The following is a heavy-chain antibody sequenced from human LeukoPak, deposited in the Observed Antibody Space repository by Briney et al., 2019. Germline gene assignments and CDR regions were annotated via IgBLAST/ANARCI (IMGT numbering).Heavy chain of an antibody. CDR3: ARGFGELRSDWFDP. CDR2: IIPIFGTA. CDR1: GGTFSSYA. D-gene: IGHD3-10*01. V-gene: IGHV1-69*05. Sequence: SVKVSCKASGGTFSSYAISRVRQAPGQGLEWMGRIIPIFGTANYAQKFQGRVTITTDESTSTAYTELSSLRSEDTAVYYCARGFGELRSDWFDPWGQGTLVTVSS. J-gene: IGHJ5*02.